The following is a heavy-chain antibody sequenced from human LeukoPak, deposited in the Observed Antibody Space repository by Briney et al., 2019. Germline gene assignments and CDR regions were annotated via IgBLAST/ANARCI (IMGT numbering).Heavy chain of an antibody. CDR1: GYTFTGNY. V-gene: IGHV1-2*06. Sequence: ASVKVSCKASGYTFTGNYLHWVRQTLGQGLQCMCRITPNSGGTNYEQKFQGGDTMTRHTSISTAYFELSRLISDDKAVYYCARAMLDYDILSGYYSPALDCWGQGTLVTVSS. J-gene: IGHJ4*02. D-gene: IGHD3-9*01. CDR3: ARAMLDYDILSGYYSPALDC. CDR2: ITPNSGGT.